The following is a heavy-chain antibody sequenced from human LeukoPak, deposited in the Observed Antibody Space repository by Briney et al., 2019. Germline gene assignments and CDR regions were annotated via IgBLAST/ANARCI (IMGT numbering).Heavy chain of an antibody. J-gene: IGHJ6*04. CDR3: AKDPRGAGYYGMDV. CDR2: ISGSGGTT. CDR1: GFTFSSYA. V-gene: IGHV3-23*01. D-gene: IGHD1-14*01. Sequence: GGSLRLSCAASGFTFSSYAMSWVRQAPGKGLEWVSGISGSGGTTYYADSVEGWFTISRDNSKNTLSLQMNSLRAEDTAVYYCAKDPRGAGYYGMDVWGKGTTVTVSS.